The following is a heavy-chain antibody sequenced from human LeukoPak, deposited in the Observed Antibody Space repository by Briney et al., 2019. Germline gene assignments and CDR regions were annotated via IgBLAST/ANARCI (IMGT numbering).Heavy chain of an antibody. D-gene: IGHD6-13*01. CDR1: GFTFSSYS. V-gene: IGHV3-48*01. J-gene: IGHJ4*02. CDR2: ISSTGSTI. Sequence: GGSLRLSFAASGFTFSSYSMNWVRQAPGKGLEWVSYISSTGSTIYYADSVKGRFTISRDNAKNSLYLQINSLRAEDTAVYYCAREVASWYDYWGQGTLVTVSS. CDR3: AREVASWYDY.